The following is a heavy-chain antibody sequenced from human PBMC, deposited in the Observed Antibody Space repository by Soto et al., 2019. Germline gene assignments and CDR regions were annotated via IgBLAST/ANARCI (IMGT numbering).Heavy chain of an antibody. CDR1: GFTCSSYA. V-gene: IGHV3-23*01. J-gene: IGHJ4*02. CDR2: ISGSGGST. Sequence: EVQLLESGGGLVQPGGSLRLSCAASGFTCSSYAMSWVRQAPGKGLEWVSAISGSGGSTYYADSVKGRFTISRDNSKNTLYLQMNSLRAEDTAVFYCARSPGQKGYYFDYWGQGTLVTVSS. CDR3: ARSPGQKGYYFDY.